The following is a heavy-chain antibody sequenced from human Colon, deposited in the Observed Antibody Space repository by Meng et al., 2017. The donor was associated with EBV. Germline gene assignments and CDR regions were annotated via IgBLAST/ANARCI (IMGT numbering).Heavy chain of an antibody. V-gene: IGHV4-39*07. J-gene: IGHJ4*02. CDR3: VRVRGDFDY. CDR2: INSNWNT. CDR1: GDHVGDTNHF. Sequence: QLQLQEAGPGLVTPSETLVRTCIVFGDHVGDTNHFWGWVRQAPGKGLEWVGSINSNWNTYSNPSLTSRVTMSLDTSKNQFSLKLSSVTAADTAVYYCVRVRGDFDYWGQGTLVTVSS. D-gene: IGHD3-16*01.